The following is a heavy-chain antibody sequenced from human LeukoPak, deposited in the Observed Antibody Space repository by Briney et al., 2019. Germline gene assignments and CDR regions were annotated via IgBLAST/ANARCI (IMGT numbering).Heavy chain of an antibody. D-gene: IGHD1-26*01. Sequence: GGSLRLSCAASGFTFSSYAMHWVRQAPGKGLEYVSAISSNGGSTYYANSVKGRFTISRDNSKNTLYLQMGSLRAEDMAVYYCARIRGGSYYFPPYLDYWGQGTLVTVSS. CDR2: ISSNGGST. CDR1: GFTFSSYA. V-gene: IGHV3-64*01. CDR3: ARIRGGSYYFPPYLDY. J-gene: IGHJ4*02.